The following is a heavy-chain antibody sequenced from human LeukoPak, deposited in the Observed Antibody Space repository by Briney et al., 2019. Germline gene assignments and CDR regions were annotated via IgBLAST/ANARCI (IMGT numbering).Heavy chain of an antibody. J-gene: IGHJ4*02. CDR2: ISGSGGST. CDR3: AKVDTAMVTRGPFDY. Sequence: AGGSLRLSCAASGFTFSSYAMSWVRQAPGKGLEWVSAISGSGGSTYYADSVKGRFTISRDNSKNTLYLQMNSLRAEDTAVYDCAKVDTAMVTRGPFDYWGQGTLVTVSS. D-gene: IGHD5-18*01. V-gene: IGHV3-23*01. CDR1: GFTFSSYA.